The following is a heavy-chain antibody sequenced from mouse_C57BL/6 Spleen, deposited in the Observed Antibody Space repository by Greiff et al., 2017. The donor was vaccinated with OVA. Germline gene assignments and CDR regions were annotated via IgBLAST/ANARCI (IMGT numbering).Heavy chain of an antibody. CDR3: AWEVSPGEYADY. CDR1: GYTFTSYG. V-gene: IGHV1-81*01. Sequence: QVQLQQSGAELARPGASVKLSCKASGYTFTSYGISWVKQRPGQGLEWIGEIYPRSGNTYYNEKFKGKATLTADKSSSTAYMELRSLTSEDSAVYFCAWEVSPGEYADYWGQGTTLTVSS. J-gene: IGHJ2*01. D-gene: IGHD2-13*01. CDR2: IYPRSGNT.